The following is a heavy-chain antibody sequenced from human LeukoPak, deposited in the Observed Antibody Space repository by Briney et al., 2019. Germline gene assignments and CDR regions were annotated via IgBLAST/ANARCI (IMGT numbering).Heavy chain of an antibody. CDR1: GFTVSSNY. CDR2: IYSGGST. D-gene: IGHD3-22*01. V-gene: IGHV3-53*05. Sequence: PGGSLRLSCAASGFTVSSNYMSWVRQAPGKGLEWVSVIYSGGSTYYADSVKGRFTISRDNSKNTLYLQMNSLRAEDTAVYYCAREEVEYYYDSSGYPDYYYYGMDVWGQGTTVTVSS. CDR3: AREEVEYYYDSSGYPDYYYYGMDV. J-gene: IGHJ6*02.